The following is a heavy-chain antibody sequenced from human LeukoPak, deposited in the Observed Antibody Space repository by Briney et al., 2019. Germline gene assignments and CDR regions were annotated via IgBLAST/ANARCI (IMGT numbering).Heavy chain of an antibody. CDR3: ARVVVITKRSRENWFDP. V-gene: IGHV4-30-2*01. J-gene: IGHJ5*02. CDR2: IYHSGST. D-gene: IGHD3-22*01. CDR1: GGSISSGGYS. Sequence: SETLSLTCAVSGGSISSGGYSWSWIRQPPGKGLEWIGYIYHSGSTYYNPSLKSRVTISVDRSKNRFSLKLSSVTAADTAVYYCARVVVITKRSRENWFDPWGQGTLVTVSS.